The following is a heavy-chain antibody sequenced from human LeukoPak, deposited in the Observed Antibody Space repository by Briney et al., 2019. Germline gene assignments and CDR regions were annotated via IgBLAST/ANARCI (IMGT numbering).Heavy chain of an antibody. CDR3: ASIAARARYYYYMDV. Sequence: SETLSLTCTVSGGSIISSTYYWGWIRQPPGKGLEWIGRIYYSGSTYYNPSLKSRVTMSVDTSKNQFSLKLSSVTAADTAVYYCASIAARARYYYYMDVWGKGTTVTVSS. CDR1: GGSIISSTYY. J-gene: IGHJ6*03. CDR2: IYYSGST. V-gene: IGHV4-39*01. D-gene: IGHD6-6*01.